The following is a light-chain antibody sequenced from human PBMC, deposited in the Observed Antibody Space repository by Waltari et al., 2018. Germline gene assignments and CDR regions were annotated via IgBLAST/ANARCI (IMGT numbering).Light chain of an antibody. CDR3: QQYNDWPPLT. V-gene: IGKV3-15*01. Sequence: EIVMTQSPATLSVSPGERAILSCRASQFVSSNLAWYQQKPGQAPRLLIYGATTRATGIPARFSGSGSGTEFTLTINSLQSEDFAVYFCQQYNDWPPLTFGGGTKVEIK. J-gene: IGKJ4*01. CDR2: GAT. CDR1: QFVSSN.